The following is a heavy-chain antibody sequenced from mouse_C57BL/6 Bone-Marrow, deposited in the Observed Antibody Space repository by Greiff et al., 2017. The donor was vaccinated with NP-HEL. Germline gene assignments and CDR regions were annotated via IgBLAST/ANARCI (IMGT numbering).Heavy chain of an antibody. V-gene: IGHV3-1*01. J-gene: IGHJ1*03. Sequence: EVQVVESGPGMVKPSQSFSLTCTVTGYSITSGYDWHWNRHFPGNKVEWMGYISYSGSTNYKPTLKSRITITHDTSNNHFFLKLNSVTTEDTATDYCARDWDRAYWYCDVWGTGTTVTVSS. CDR3: ARDWDRAYWYCDV. CDR2: ISYSGST. D-gene: IGHD3-3*01. CDR1: GYSITSGYD.